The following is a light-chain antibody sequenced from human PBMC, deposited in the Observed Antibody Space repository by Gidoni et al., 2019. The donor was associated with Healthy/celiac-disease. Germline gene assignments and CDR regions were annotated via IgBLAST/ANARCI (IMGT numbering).Light chain of an antibody. J-gene: IGLJ2*01. V-gene: IGLV1-44*01. CDR2: SNN. Sequence: QSVLTQPPSASGTPGQRVTLSCSGSSSNIGSNTVNWYQQLPGTAPKPLIYSNNQRPSGVPDRFSGSKSGTSASLAISGLQSEDEADYYCAAWDDSLNGPYVVFGGGTKLTVL. CDR3: AAWDDSLNGPYVV. CDR1: SSNIGSNT.